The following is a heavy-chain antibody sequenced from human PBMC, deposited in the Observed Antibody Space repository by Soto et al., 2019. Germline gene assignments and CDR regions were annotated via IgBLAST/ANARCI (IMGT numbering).Heavy chain of an antibody. J-gene: IGHJ4*02. Sequence: EVQLLESGGGLVQPGGSLRLSCAASGFTFSSYAMSWVRHAPGKGLEWVSAISGSGGSTYYADSVKGRFTISRDNSKNTLYLQMNSLRAEDTAVYYCAKHYDILTGYPPYFDYWGQGTLVTVSS. D-gene: IGHD3-9*01. CDR1: GFTFSSYA. CDR3: AKHYDILTGYPPYFDY. CDR2: ISGSGGST. V-gene: IGHV3-23*01.